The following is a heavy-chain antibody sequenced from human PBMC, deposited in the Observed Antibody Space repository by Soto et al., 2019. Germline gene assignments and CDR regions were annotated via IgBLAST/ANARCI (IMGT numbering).Heavy chain of an antibody. D-gene: IGHD6-13*01. V-gene: IGHV2-70*01. CDR3: ARWEGIAAAGKGGNAFDI. CDR2: IDWYDDK. J-gene: IGHJ3*02. CDR1: GFSLSTSGMC. Sequence: PTLVNPTQTLTLTCTFSGFSLSTSGMCVSWIRQPPGKALEWLALIDWYDDKYYSTSLKTRLTISKDTSKNQVVLTMTNMDPVDTATYYCARWEGIAAAGKGGNAFDIWGQGTMVTVSS.